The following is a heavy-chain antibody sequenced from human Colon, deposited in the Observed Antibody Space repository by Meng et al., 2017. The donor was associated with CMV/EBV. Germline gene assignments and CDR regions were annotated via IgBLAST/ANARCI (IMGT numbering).Heavy chain of an antibody. V-gene: IGHV1-46*01. Sequence: ASVKVSCKASGYTFTSYYMHWVRQAPGQGLEWMGIIKPSGGSTSYAQKFQGRVTMTRDTSTTTVYMELSSLRSEDTAVYYCARETPSSMIFGDYYGMDVWGQGTTVTVS. CDR1: GYTFTSYY. CDR2: IKPSGGST. J-gene: IGHJ6*02. CDR3: ARETPSSMIFGDYYGMDV. D-gene: IGHD3/OR15-3a*01.